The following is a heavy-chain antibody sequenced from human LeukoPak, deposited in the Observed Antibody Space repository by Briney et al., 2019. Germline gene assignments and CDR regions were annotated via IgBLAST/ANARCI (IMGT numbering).Heavy chain of an antibody. V-gene: IGHV3-21*01. CDR2: ISSSSSYI. CDR1: GFTFSSYS. D-gene: IGHD3-10*01. CDR3: ARHWDAWFGEADYYYMDV. Sequence: PGGSLRLSCAASGFTFSSYSMNWVRQAPGKGLEWVSSISSSSSYIYYADSVKGRFTISRDNAKNSLYLQMNSLRAEDTAVYYCARHWDAWFGEADYYYMDVWGKGTTVTVSS. J-gene: IGHJ6*03.